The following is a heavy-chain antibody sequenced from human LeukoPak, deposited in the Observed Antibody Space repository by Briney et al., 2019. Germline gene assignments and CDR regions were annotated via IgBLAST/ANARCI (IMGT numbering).Heavy chain of an antibody. D-gene: IGHD6-19*01. Sequence: GGSLRLSCAASGFTFSSYAMHWVRRAPGKGLEYVSAISSNGGSTYYANSVKGRFTISRDNSKNTLYLQMGSLRAEDMAVYYCASGIAVAGIYAFDIWGQGTMVTVSS. J-gene: IGHJ3*02. CDR3: ASGIAVAGIYAFDI. V-gene: IGHV3-64*01. CDR2: ISSNGGST. CDR1: GFTFSSYA.